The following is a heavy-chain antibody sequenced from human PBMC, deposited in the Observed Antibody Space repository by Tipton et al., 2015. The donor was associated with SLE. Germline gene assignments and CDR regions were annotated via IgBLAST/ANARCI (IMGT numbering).Heavy chain of an antibody. D-gene: IGHD3-3*01. J-gene: IGHJ1*01. CDR2: ISAYNGNT. Sequence: QSGAEVKKPGASVKVSCKASGYTFTSYGISWVRQAPGQGLEWMGWISAYNGNTNYAQKLQGRVTMTTDTSTSTAYMELRSLRSDDTAVYYCARFRPSRTKTITIFEHWGQGTLVTVSS. CDR3: ARFRPSRTKTITIFEH. V-gene: IGHV1-18*01. CDR1: GYTFTSYG.